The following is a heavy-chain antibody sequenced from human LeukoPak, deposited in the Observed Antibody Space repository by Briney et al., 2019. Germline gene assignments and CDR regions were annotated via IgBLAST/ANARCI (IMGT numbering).Heavy chain of an antibody. V-gene: IGHV3-7*01. Sequence: GGSLRLSCAASGFTFSAYWMSWVRQAPGKGLEWVANIKQDGGQIYYLESVKGRFTVSRDNAKNSLYLQMNSLRAEDTAVYYCARLGARQMLEYWGQGTLVTVSS. CDR3: ARLGARQMLEY. J-gene: IGHJ4*02. CDR2: IKQDGGQI. D-gene: IGHD4-17*01. CDR1: GFTFSAYW.